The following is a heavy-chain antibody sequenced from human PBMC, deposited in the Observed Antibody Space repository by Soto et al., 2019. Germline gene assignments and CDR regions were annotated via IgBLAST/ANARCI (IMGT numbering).Heavy chain of an antibody. CDR3: ANYPGWRSNYYYYYMDV. Sequence: GGSLRLSCAASGFTFSSYGMHWVRQAPGKGLEWVAVISYDGSNKYYADSVKGRFTISRDNSKNTLYLQMNSLRAEDTAVYYCANYPGWRSNYYYYYMDVWGKGTTVTVSS. CDR1: GFTFSSYG. D-gene: IGHD6-13*01. CDR2: ISYDGSNK. V-gene: IGHV3-30*18. J-gene: IGHJ6*03.